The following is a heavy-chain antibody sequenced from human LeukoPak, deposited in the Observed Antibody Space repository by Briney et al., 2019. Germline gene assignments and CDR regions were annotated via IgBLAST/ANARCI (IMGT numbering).Heavy chain of an antibody. J-gene: IGHJ4*02. V-gene: IGHV5-51*01. CDR2: IYPGDSDT. CDR1: GYSFTSYW. D-gene: IGHD6-19*01. CDR3: AIHNGYWSSGWYYIDY. Sequence: GESLKISCKGSGYSFTSYWIGWVRQTPGKGLEWMGIIYPGDSDTRYSPSFQGQVTISADKSISTAYLQWSSLKASDTAMYYCAIHNGYWSSGWYYIDYWGQGTLVTVSS.